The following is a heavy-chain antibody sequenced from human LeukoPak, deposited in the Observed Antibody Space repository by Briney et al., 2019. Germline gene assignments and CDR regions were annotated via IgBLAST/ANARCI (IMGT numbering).Heavy chain of an antibody. CDR2: IYSGGST. D-gene: IGHD3-22*01. Sequence: PGGSLRLSCAASGFTVSSNYMSWVRQAPGEGLEWVSVIYSGGSTYYADSVKGRFTISRDNSKNTLYLQMNSLRAEDTAVYYCARGSYDPFPGYWGQGTLVTVSS. V-gene: IGHV3-66*01. CDR1: GFTVSSNY. J-gene: IGHJ4*02. CDR3: ARGSYDPFPGY.